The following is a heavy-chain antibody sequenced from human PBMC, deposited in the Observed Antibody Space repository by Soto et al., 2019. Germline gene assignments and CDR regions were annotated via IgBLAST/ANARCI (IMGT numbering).Heavy chain of an antibody. CDR2: ISYDGSNK. V-gene: IGHV3-30*18. J-gene: IGHJ4*02. CDR3: AKDRDIGAGLFYY. D-gene: IGHD6-13*01. Sequence: QVQLVESGGGVVQPGRSLRLSCAASGFTFSSYGIHWVRQAPGKGLEWVAVISYDGSNKYYADSVKGRFTIARDNSKNTLYLQMNCLRAENTAVYYCAKDRDIGAGLFYYWGQGTLVTVSS. CDR1: GFTFSSYG.